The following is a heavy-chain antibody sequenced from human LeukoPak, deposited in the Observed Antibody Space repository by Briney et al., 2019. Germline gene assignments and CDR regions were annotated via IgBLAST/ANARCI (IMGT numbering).Heavy chain of an antibody. CDR2: VSDSARET. Sequence: GGSLRLSCAAPVLTFSSHAMSWVRQAPGKGLEWVSPVSDSARETFYTEYVKGRFTISRDNSKNTLYLEMNSLRAEDTAVYYCAKPSGSIPNYDCDHWGQGTLFTVSS. CDR1: VLTFSSHA. J-gene: IGHJ4*02. V-gene: IGHV3-23*01. D-gene: IGHD1-26*01. CDR3: AKPSGSIPNYDCDH.